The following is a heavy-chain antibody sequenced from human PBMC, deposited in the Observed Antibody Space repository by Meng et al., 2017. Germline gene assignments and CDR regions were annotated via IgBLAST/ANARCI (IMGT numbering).Heavy chain of an antibody. D-gene: IGHD6-13*01. CDR2: IDPNSGVT. CDR1: GYSFTAYY. CDR3: ARDEDISAAGKLFGDY. J-gene: IGHJ4*02. Sequence: VSLVQSGAEGNKPGASVKVSCKPSGYSFTAYYIHWLRQAPGQGLEWMGRIDPNSGVTEYAHKFHGRVTVTGDTSISTAYMELRRLTSDDTAVYYCARDEDISAAGKLFGDYWGQGTLVTVSS. V-gene: IGHV1-2*06.